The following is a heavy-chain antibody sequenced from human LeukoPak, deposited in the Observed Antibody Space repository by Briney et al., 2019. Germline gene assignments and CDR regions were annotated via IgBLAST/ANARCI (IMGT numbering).Heavy chain of an antibody. CDR3: ARASSESIAARPYWFDP. Sequence: SVKASCKASGGTFSSYAISWVRQAPGQGLEWMGGIIPIFGTANYAQKFQGRVTITTDESTSTAYMELSSLRSEHTALYICARASSESIAARPYWFDPWGQETLVPVSS. J-gene: IGHJ5*02. D-gene: IGHD6-6*01. CDR2: IIPIFGTA. CDR1: GGTFSSYA. V-gene: IGHV1-69*05.